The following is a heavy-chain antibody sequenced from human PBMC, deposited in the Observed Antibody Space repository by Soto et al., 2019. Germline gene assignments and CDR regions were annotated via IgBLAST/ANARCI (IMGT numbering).Heavy chain of an antibody. J-gene: IGHJ1*01. V-gene: IGHV1-3*01. CDR1: GYTFTSYA. D-gene: IGHD4-17*01. CDR2: INAGNGST. Sequence: QVQLVQSGAEVKKPGASVKVSCKASGYTFTSYAMHWVRQAPGQRLEWMGWINAGNGSTKYSQKFQGRVTITRDTSASTAYMELSSLRSEDTAVYYCARDQYGLKGYRFQHWGQGTLVTVSS. CDR3: ARDQYGLKGYRFQH.